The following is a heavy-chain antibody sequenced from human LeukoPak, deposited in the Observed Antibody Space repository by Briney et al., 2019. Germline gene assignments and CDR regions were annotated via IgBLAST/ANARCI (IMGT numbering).Heavy chain of an antibody. CDR1: GFTFSSYW. Sequence: GGSLRLSCAASGFTFSSYWMSWVRQAPGKGLERVANIKQDGSEKYYVDSVKGRFTISRDNAKNSLYLQMNSLRAEDTAVYYCARVPYYYDSSGYPYFDYWGQGTLVTVSS. CDR2: IKQDGSEK. V-gene: IGHV3-7*03. CDR3: ARVPYYYDSSGYPYFDY. J-gene: IGHJ4*02. D-gene: IGHD3-22*01.